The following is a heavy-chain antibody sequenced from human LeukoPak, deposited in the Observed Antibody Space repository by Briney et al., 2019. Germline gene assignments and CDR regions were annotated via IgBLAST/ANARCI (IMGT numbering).Heavy chain of an antibody. J-gene: IGHJ4*02. CDR3: AKGWLGKFDY. Sequence: PGGSLRLSCATSGFTFSSYGMHWVRQAPGKGLEWVAVISYDGSNKYYADSVKGRFTISRDNSKNTLYLQMNGLRAEDTAVYYCAKGWLGKFDYWGQGTLVTVSS. D-gene: IGHD5-24*01. V-gene: IGHV3-30*18. CDR2: ISYDGSNK. CDR1: GFTFSSYG.